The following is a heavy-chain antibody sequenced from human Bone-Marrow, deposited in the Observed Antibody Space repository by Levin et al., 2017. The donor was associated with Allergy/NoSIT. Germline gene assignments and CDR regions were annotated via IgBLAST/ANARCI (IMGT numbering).Heavy chain of an antibody. D-gene: IGHD2-21*01. CDR1: GGTFNNYG. J-gene: IGHJ6*02. CDR2: ILPIFGTP. CDR3: VRDNPPGGVVAGGYGMDV. Sequence: ASVKVSCMASGGTFNNYGFSWVRQAPGQGLEWMGGILPIFGTPNYAQKFQGRLTINADESRSTGYMELSSLRSEDTAVYYCVRDNPPGGVVAGGYGMDVWGQGTTVVVSS. V-gene: IGHV1-69*13.